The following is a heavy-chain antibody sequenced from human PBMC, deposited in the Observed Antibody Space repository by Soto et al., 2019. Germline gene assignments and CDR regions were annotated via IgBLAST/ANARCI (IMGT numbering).Heavy chain of an antibody. CDR2: IIPIFGTA. D-gene: IGHD2-21*02. Sequence: QVQLVQSGAEVKKPGSSVKVSCKASGGTFSSYAISWVRQAPGQGLEWMGGIIPIFGTANYEQKFQGRVTITADESTSTAYMELSSLRSEDTAVYYCARGGGYGYCGGDCYWLSGNYYYYGMDVWGQGTTVTVSS. CDR1: GGTFSSYA. CDR3: ARGGGYGYCGGDCYWLSGNYYYYGMDV. J-gene: IGHJ6*02. V-gene: IGHV1-69*01.